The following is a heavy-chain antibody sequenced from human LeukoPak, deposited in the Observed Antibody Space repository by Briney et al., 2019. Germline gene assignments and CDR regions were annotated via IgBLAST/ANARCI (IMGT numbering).Heavy chain of an antibody. CDR3: AKGRTYCGGDCYPTGVNWFDP. J-gene: IGHJ5*02. D-gene: IGHD2-21*02. V-gene: IGHV3-23*01. Sequence: PGGSLRLSCAASGFTFSSYATSWVRQAPGKGLEWVSAISGSGGSTYYADSVKGRFTISRDNSKNTLYLQMNSLRAEDTAVYYCAKGRTYCGGDCYPTGVNWFDPWGQGTLVTVSS. CDR2: ISGSGGST. CDR1: GFTFSSYA.